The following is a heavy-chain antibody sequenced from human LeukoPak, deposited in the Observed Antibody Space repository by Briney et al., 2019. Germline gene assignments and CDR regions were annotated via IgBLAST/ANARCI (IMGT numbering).Heavy chain of an antibody. Sequence: GASVTVSCTASGYTFTNFYMHWVRQAPGQGLEWMGLIHPSDGDTKYAQEFQDRVTMTRDTSTSTVYMELSSLRFEDTAVYYCARWTHDNAVLLNGFDYWGQGTLVTVSS. CDR1: GYTFTNFY. CDR2: IHPSDGDT. V-gene: IGHV1-46*01. CDR3: ARWTHDNAVLLNGFDY. J-gene: IGHJ4*02. D-gene: IGHD2-8*01.